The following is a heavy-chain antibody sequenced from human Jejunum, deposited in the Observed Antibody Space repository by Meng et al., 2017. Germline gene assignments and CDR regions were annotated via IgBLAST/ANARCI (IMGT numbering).Heavy chain of an antibody. J-gene: IGHJ6*02. D-gene: IGHD3-22*01. CDR3: ARLPEKSGDYEISGYDSFLLTHYGMDV. CDR2: INWNGGST. V-gene: IGHV3-20*04. CDR1: GFTFRDYG. Sequence: GGSLRLSCAASGFTFRDYGMTWVRQAPGKGLEWVSGINWNGGSTGYADSVKGRFTISRDNAKNSLYLQMNSLSAEDTALYYCARLPEKSGDYEISGYDSFLLTHYGMDVWGQGTTVTVSS.